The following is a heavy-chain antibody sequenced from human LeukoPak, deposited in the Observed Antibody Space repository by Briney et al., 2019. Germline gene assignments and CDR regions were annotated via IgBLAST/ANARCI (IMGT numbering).Heavy chain of an antibody. Sequence: PSETLSLTCAMSGGSLKWFYSSWIRQSPGKGLEWMGDIHHDGRTKYKSSFKSRITIFLVSSKNEVSLRLSPVIPADTALYFCERDIVPRDCGDTLNTYNLGGQGRLVTVSP. CDR1: GGSLKWFY. J-gene: IGHJ1*01. D-gene: IGHD4-17*01. V-gene: IGHV4-34*01. CDR2: IHHDGRT. CDR3: ERDIVPRDCGDTLNTYNL.